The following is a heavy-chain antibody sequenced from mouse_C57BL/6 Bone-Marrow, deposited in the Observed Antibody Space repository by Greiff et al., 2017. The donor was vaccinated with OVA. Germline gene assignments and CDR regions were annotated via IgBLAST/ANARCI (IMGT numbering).Heavy chain of an antibody. D-gene: IGHD2-1*01. Sequence: QVQLQQSGAELVRPGTSVKMSCKASGYTFTNYWIGWAKQRPGHGLEWIGDIYPGGGYTNYNEKFKSKATLTVDTSSSTAYMQLSSLTSEDSAVYYCARDGNYGYFDVWGTGTTVTVSS. CDR2: IYPGGGYT. CDR3: ARDGNYGYFDV. CDR1: GYTFTNYW. V-gene: IGHV1-63*01. J-gene: IGHJ1*03.